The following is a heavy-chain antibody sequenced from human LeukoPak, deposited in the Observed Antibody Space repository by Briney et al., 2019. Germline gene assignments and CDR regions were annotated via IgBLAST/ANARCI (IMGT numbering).Heavy chain of an antibody. CDR3: ARIRRDSSSWYDNDY. Sequence: SGPTLVNPTQTLTLTCTFSGFSLSTSGMCVSWIRQPPGKALEWLALIDWDDDKYYRTSLQTRLTISKDTSNNQVVLKMTTMDPVDTATYYCARIRRDSSSWYDNDYWGQGTLVTVSS. CDR2: IDWDDDK. D-gene: IGHD6-13*01. J-gene: IGHJ4*02. V-gene: IGHV2-70*01. CDR1: GFSLSTSGMC.